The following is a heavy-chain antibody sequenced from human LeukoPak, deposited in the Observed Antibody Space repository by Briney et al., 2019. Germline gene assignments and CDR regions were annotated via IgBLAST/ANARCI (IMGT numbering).Heavy chain of an antibody. D-gene: IGHD3-10*01. CDR2: INQDSSEK. CDR1: GFTLSTSW. V-gene: IGHV3-7*03. Sequence: GGSLRLSCIASGFTLSTSWMSWVRQAPGKGLEWVANINQDSSEKLYVDSVKGRFTVSRDNSKNTLYLQMNSLRAEDTAVYYCARDLLYGSGSYEAFDIWGQGTMVTVSS. J-gene: IGHJ3*02. CDR3: ARDLLYGSGSYEAFDI.